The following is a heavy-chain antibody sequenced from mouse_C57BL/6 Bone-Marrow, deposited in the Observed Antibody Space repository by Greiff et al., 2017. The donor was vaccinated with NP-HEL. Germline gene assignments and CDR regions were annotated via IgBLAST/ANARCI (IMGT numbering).Heavy chain of an antibody. D-gene: IGHD4-1*01. CDR3: ASSLTGPYAMDY. Sequence: EVQLQQSGPELVKPGASVKISCKASGYTFTDYYMNWVKQSHGKSLEWIGDINPNNGGTSYNQKFKGKATLTVDKSTSTAYMELRSLTSEDSAVYYWASSLTGPYAMDYWGQGTSVTVSS. CDR1: GYTFTDYY. J-gene: IGHJ4*01. V-gene: IGHV1-26*01. CDR2: INPNNGGT.